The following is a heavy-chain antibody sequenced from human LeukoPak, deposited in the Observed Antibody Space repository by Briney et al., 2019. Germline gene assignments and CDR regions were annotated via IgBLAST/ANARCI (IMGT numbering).Heavy chain of an antibody. D-gene: IGHD3-10*01. CDR2: ISSSSGNT. V-gene: IGHV1-18*01. J-gene: IGHJ4*02. CDR3: AREHPHFGELWNDY. CDR1: GFTFSSYG. Sequence: ASVKVSCKASGFTFSSYGISWVRQAPGQGLGWMGWISSSSGNTNYAQKFQDRVTMTTDKSTSTAYMELRSLRSDDTAVYYCAREHPHFGELWNDYWGQGTPVTVSS.